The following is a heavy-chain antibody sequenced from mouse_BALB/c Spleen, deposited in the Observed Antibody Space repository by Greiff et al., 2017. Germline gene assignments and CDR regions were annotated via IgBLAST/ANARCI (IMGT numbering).Heavy chain of an antibody. Sequence: EVQLVESGGGLVKPGGSLKLSCAASGFTFSSYAMSWVRQSPEERLEWVAEISSGGSYTYYPDTVTGRFTISRDNAKNTLYLEMSSLRSEDTAMYYCATNRYAMDYWGQGTSVTVSS. D-gene: IGHD4-1*01. CDR2: ISSGGSYT. CDR1: GFTFSSYA. V-gene: IGHV5-9-4*01. CDR3: ATNRYAMDY. J-gene: IGHJ4*01.